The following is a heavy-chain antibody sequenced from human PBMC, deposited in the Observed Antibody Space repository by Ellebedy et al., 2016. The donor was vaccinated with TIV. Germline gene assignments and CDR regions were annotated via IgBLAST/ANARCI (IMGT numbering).Heavy chain of an antibody. D-gene: IGHD3-3*01. V-gene: IGHV3-30-3*01. CDR1: GFTFSSYA. CDR3: ASSWRDLDDAFDI. Sequence: GGSLRLSCAASGFTFSSYAMHWVRQAPGKGLEWVAVISYDGSNKYYADSVKGRFTISRDNSKNTLYLQMNSLRAEDTAVYYCASSWRDLDDAFDIWGQGTMVTVSS. CDR2: ISYDGSNK. J-gene: IGHJ3*02.